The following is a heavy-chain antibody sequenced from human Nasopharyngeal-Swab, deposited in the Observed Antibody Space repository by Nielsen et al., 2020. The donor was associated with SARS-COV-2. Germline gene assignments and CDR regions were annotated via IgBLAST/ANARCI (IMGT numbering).Heavy chain of an antibody. V-gene: IGHV4-59*01. CDR1: GGSMTTYY. D-gene: IGHD3-16*01. Sequence: SDTLSLTCTVSGGSMTTYYWNWVRQPPGKGLECIGYIHNTEIISHHPSLKSRVTISVDTSKKQFSLKLRSVTAADTAVYYCARAFGAVRYYNYFYMDVWGKGTTVTVSS. CDR3: ARAFGAVRYYNYFYMDV. J-gene: IGHJ6*03. CDR2: IHNTEII.